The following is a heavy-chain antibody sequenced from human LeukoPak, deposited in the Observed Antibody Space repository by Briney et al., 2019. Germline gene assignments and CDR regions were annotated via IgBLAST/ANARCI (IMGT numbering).Heavy chain of an antibody. D-gene: IGHD5-18*01. CDR1: GGSISSGDYY. J-gene: IGHJ4*02. V-gene: IGHV4-39*01. Sequence: PSETLSLTCTVSGGSISSGDYYWSWIRQPPGKGLDWIGSIYYSGSTYYKPSLRSRVTISVDTSKNQFSLKLSSVTAADTAVYYCARCTVDTAMAYDYWGQGTLVTVSS. CDR3: ARCTVDTAMAYDY. CDR2: IYYSGST.